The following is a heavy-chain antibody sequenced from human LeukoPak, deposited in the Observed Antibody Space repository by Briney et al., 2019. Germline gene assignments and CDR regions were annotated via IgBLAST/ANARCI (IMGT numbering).Heavy chain of an antibody. J-gene: IGHJ5*02. D-gene: IGHD6-19*01. V-gene: IGHV3-66*01. Sequence: ESLRLSCAASGFTVSSNYMSWVRQAPGKGLEWVSVIYSGGSTYYADSVKGRFTISRDNSKNTLYLQMNSLRAEDTAVYYCARLSGYSSGWYPAQFNWFDPWGQGTLVTVSS. CDR3: ARLSGYSSGWYPAQFNWFDP. CDR1: GFTVSSNY. CDR2: IYSGGST.